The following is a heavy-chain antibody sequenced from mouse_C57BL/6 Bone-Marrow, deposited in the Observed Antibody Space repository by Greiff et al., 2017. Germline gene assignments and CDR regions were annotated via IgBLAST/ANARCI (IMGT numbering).Heavy chain of an antibody. CDR1: GFTFSSYA. J-gene: IGHJ1*03. Sequence: EVKLVESGGGLVKPGGSLKLSCAASGFTFSSYAMSWVRQTPEKRLEWVATISDGGSYTYYPANVKGRFTISRDNAKNNLYLQMSHLKSEDTAMYYCARDKGYYGSSSLHWYFDVWGTGTTVTVSS. CDR2: ISDGGSYT. V-gene: IGHV5-4*01. CDR3: ARDKGYYGSSSLHWYFDV. D-gene: IGHD1-1*01.